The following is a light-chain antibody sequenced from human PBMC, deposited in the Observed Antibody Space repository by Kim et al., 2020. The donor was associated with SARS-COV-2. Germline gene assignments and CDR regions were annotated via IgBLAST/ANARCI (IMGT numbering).Light chain of an antibody. CDR1: HDISQY. CDR3: QQYKDYPFT. CDR2: SAS. V-gene: IGKV1-16*02. J-gene: IGKJ4*01. Sequence: DIQMTQSPSSLSASVGDRVTITCRTSHDISQYLAWFQQTPGKAPKPLIYSASKLHSGVPSNFSGSGSGTDFTLTISGLQPEHYATYYCQQYKDYPFTFGGGTKV.